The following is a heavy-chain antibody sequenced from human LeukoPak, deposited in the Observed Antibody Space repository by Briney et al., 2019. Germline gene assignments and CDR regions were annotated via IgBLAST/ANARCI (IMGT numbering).Heavy chain of an antibody. D-gene: IGHD6-13*01. V-gene: IGHV1-2*02. CDR1: GYTFTGYY. CDR3: ARDEVAAAGSLGLDY. Sequence: GASVKVSCKASGYTFTGYYMHWVRQAPGQGLEWMGWINPNTAGSKYAQKFQGRVTMTRDTSISTAYMELSRLRSDDTAVYYCARDEVAAAGSLGLDYWGQGTLVTVSS. J-gene: IGHJ4*02. CDR2: INPNTAGS.